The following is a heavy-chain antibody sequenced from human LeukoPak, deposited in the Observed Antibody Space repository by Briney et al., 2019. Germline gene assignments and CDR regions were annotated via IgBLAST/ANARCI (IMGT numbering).Heavy chain of an antibody. CDR3: ASKSTDHGELRFDY. Sequence: SETLSLTCTVSGGSIRSSYYYWGWIRQPPGKGLEWIGSIYDSGSTYHNPSLKSRVTISVDTSKNQFSLKVNSVTAADTGVYYCASKSTDHGELRFDYWGQGTLVTVSS. V-gene: IGHV4-39*07. CDR2: IYDSGST. D-gene: IGHD4-17*01. CDR1: GGSIRSSYYY. J-gene: IGHJ4*02.